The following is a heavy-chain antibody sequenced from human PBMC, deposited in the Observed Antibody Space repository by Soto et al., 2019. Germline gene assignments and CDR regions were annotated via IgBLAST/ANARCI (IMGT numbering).Heavy chain of an antibody. V-gene: IGHV4-59*01. J-gene: IGHJ4*02. Sequence: QVQLQESGPGLVKPSETLSLTCTVSGGSISSYYWSWIRQPPGKGLEWIGYIYYSGSTNYNPSLKSRVNISVDTSKNQFSLKLSSVTAADTAVYYCARGGWGSVDYWGQGTLVTVSS. CDR2: IYYSGST. CDR1: GGSISSYY. CDR3: ARGGWGSVDY. D-gene: IGHD7-27*01.